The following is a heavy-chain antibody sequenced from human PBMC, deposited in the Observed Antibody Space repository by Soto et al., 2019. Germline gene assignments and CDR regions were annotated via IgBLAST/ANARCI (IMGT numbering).Heavy chain of an antibody. Sequence: GASVKVSCKASGGTFSSYAISWVRQAPGQGLEWMGGIIPIFGTANYAQKFQGRVTITADKSTSTAYMELSSLRSEDTAVYYCARAADSRGYYYDAFDIWGQGTMVTV. D-gene: IGHD3-22*01. CDR2: IIPIFGTA. V-gene: IGHV1-69*06. CDR1: GGTFSSYA. CDR3: ARAADSRGYYYDAFDI. J-gene: IGHJ3*02.